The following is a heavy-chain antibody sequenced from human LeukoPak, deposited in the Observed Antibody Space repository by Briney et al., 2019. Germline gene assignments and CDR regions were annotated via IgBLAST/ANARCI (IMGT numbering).Heavy chain of an antibody. CDR3: AKGRQWLVHY. CDR2: ISGSGGST. Sequence: GGSLRLSCEVSGFTFSSYAMNWVRQAPGKGLEWVSGISGSGGSTFYADSVKGRFTISRDNSKDTLYLQMDSLRTEDTGLYYCAKGRQWLVHYWGQGTLVTVSS. V-gene: IGHV3-23*01. D-gene: IGHD6-19*01. J-gene: IGHJ4*02. CDR1: GFTFSSYA.